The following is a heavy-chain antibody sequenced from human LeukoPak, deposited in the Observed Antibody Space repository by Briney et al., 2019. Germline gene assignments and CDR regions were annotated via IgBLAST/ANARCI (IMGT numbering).Heavy chain of an antibody. CDR2: IYSGGST. J-gene: IGHJ4*02. CDR1: GFTFSTYW. Sequence: GGSLRLSCSASGFTFSTYWMSWVRQAPGKGLEWVSVIYSGGSTYYADSVKGRFTTSRDNSKNTLYLQMNSLRAEDTAVYYCARVKVVRYYDFWSGYRISAFDYWGQGTLVTVSS. CDR3: ARVKVVRYYDFWSGYRISAFDY. V-gene: IGHV3-53*01. D-gene: IGHD3-3*01.